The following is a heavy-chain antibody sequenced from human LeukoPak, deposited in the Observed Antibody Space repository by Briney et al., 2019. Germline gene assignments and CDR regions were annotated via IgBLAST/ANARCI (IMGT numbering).Heavy chain of an antibody. J-gene: IGHJ4*02. Sequence: PGGSLRLSCTASAFTFGDYYMTWVRQAPGKGLEWLSYIGGTGSTIYYADSLKGRFTISRDNAKKSLFLQMNSLRAEDTAIYYCARIGVTTGFDYWGPGTLVTVSS. D-gene: IGHD4-11*01. CDR3: ARIGVTTGFDY. V-gene: IGHV3-11*04. CDR1: AFTFGDYY. CDR2: IGGTGSTI.